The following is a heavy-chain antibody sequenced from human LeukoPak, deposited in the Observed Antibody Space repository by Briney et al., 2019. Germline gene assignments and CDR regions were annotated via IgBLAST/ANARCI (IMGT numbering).Heavy chain of an antibody. CDR2: INHSGST. D-gene: IGHD3-3*01. J-gene: IGHJ4*02. Sequence: PSETLSLTCAVYGGSFSGYYWSWIRQPPGNGLEWIGEINHSGSTNYNPSLKSRVTISVDTSKNQFSLKLSSVTAADTAVYYCARLVAYDFWSGYPVGFDYWGQGTLVTVSS. V-gene: IGHV4-34*01. CDR3: ARLVAYDFWSGYPVGFDY. CDR1: GGSFSGYY.